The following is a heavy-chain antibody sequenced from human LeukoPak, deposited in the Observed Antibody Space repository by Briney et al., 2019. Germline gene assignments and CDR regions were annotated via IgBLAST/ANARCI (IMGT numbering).Heavy chain of an antibody. CDR2: IYYSGTT. CDR1: GGSISSFY. J-gene: IGHJ6*03. Sequence: SETLSLTCNVSGGSISSFYWGWIRQPPGKGLEYIGYIYYSGTTNYDPSLKSRITISVDTSKNQFSLKLSSVTAADTAVYYCARDGRYSGSYGHYYYYYMDVWGKGTTVTVSS. D-gene: IGHD1-26*01. V-gene: IGHV4-59*01. CDR3: ARDGRYSGSYGHYYYYYMDV.